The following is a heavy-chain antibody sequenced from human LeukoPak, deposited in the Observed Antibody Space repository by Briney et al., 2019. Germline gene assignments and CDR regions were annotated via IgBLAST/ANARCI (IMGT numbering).Heavy chain of an antibody. CDR2: ISYDGSNK. D-gene: IGHD2-21*02. Sequence: GSLRLSCAASGFTFSSYAMHWVRQAPGKGLEWVAVISYDGSNKYYADSVKGRFTISRDNSKNTLYLQMNSLKTEDTAVYYCTTDPIVVVTATAEPFDYWGQGTLVTVSS. J-gene: IGHJ4*02. CDR1: GFTFSSYA. CDR3: TTDPIVVVTATAEPFDY. V-gene: IGHV3-30-3*01.